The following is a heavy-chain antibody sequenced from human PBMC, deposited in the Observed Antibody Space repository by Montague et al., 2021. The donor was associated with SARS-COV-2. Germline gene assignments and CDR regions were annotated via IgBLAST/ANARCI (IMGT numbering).Heavy chain of an antibody. J-gene: IGHJ4*02. CDR3: ARQHDLRNGYFDY. CDR2: ITPSGSTI. V-gene: IGHV3-48*03. CDR1: GFTFSSYE. D-gene: IGHD3-3*01. Sequence: SLRLSCAASGFTFSSYEINWVRQAPGKGLEWVSYITPSGSTIYYADSVKGRFTISRDNAKNSLYLQMSSLRAEDTAVYYCARQHDLRNGYFDYWGQGTLVTVSS.